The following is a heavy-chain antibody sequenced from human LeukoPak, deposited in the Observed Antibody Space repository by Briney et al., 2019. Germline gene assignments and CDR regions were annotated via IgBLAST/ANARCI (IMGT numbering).Heavy chain of an antibody. J-gene: IGHJ4*02. Sequence: GGSLRLSCAASGFTFSSYAMSWVRQAPGKGLEWVSAISGSGGSTYYADSVKGRFTISRDNSKNTLYLQMNSLRAEDTAVYYCAKAQNPQHLVRGAFDYWGQGTLVTVSS. CDR3: AKAQNPQHLVRGAFDY. CDR2: ISGSGGST. CDR1: GFTFSSYA. D-gene: IGHD6-13*01. V-gene: IGHV3-23*01.